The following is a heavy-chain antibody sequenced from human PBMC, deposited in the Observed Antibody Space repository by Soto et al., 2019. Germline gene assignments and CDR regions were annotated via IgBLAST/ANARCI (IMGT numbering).Heavy chain of an antibody. Sequence: SETLSLTCTLSGRSISSGDYYWGWIRQPPGKGLEWIGYIYYSGSTYYNPSLKSRVTISVDTSKNQFSLKLSSVTAADTAVYYFARNQGLFAICGVVSAFNIWGQGTMFTVSS. CDR3: ARNQGLFAICGVVSAFNI. J-gene: IGHJ3*02. CDR1: GRSISSGDYY. V-gene: IGHV4-30-4*01. CDR2: IYYSGST. D-gene: IGHD3-3*01.